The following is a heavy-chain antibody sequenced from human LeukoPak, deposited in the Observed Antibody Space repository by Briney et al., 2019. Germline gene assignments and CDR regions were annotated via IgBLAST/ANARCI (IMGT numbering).Heavy chain of an antibody. J-gene: IGHJ4*02. V-gene: IGHV4-59*08. CDR1: GGSISSYY. Sequence: ETLSLTCTVSGGSISSYYWSWIRQPPGKGLEWIGYIYYSGYTNYNPSLKSRVTISVDTSKNQFSLRLNSVTAADTAIYYCVGIRFFEGAPTRIFDSWGQGTLVTVSS. CDR2: IYYSGYT. D-gene: IGHD3-3*01. CDR3: VGIRFFEGAPTRIFDS.